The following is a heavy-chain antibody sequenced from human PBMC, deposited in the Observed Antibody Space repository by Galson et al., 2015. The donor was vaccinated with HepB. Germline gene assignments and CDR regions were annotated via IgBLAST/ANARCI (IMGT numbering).Heavy chain of an antibody. CDR1: GFTFSGSA. J-gene: IGHJ2*01. V-gene: IGHV3-73*01. D-gene: IGHD5-24*01. Sequence: SLRLSCAASGFTFSGSAMHWVRQASGKGLEWVGRIRSKANSYATAYAASVKGRFTISRDDSKNTASLQMSSLKTEDTAVYYCTDNSHWYFELWGRGTLVTVSS. CDR3: TDNSHWYFEL. CDR2: IRSKANSYAT.